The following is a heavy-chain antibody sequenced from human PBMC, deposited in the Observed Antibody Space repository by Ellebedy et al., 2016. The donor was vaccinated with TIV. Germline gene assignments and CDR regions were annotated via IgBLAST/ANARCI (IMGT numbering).Heavy chain of an antibody. Sequence: AASVKVSCKVSGYTLTELSMHWARQAPGKGLEWMGGFDPEDGETIYAQKFQGRVTMTEDTSTDTAYMELSSLRSEDTAVYYCATLDRGSSWYLYFQHWGQGTLVTVSS. CDR1: GYTLTELS. V-gene: IGHV1-24*01. CDR3: ATLDRGSSWYLYFQH. CDR2: FDPEDGET. D-gene: IGHD6-13*01. J-gene: IGHJ1*01.